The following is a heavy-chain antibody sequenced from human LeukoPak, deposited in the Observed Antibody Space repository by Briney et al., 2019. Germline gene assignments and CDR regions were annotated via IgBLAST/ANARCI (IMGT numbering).Heavy chain of an antibody. J-gene: IGHJ6*03. CDR3: ARIAAPGSYYYMDV. Sequence: SETLSLNCTVSGGSISSSSYYWGWIRQPPGKGLEWLGSIYYSGNTYYNPSLKSRVTISVDTSKNQFSLKLSSVTAADTAVYYCARIAAPGSYYYMDVWGKGTTVTISS. CDR1: GGSISSSSYY. V-gene: IGHV4-39*01. D-gene: IGHD3-10*01. CDR2: IYYSGNT.